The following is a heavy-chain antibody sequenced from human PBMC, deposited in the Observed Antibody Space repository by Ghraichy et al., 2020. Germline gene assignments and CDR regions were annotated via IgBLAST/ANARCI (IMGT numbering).Heavy chain of an antibody. Sequence: SETLSLTCAISGASITTGDYCWTWVRQPPGKGLEWLVDIAHSANTHNNPSLQVPVTISISESKNHFTLSVTSVTAADTAIYYCDRGLPRFGGLTGYLDNWGQGILVTVYS. CDR1: GASITTGDYC. CDR3: DRGLPRFGGLTGYLDN. CDR2: IAHSANT. V-gene: IGHV4-30-2*01. J-gene: IGHJ4*02. D-gene: IGHD3-16*01.